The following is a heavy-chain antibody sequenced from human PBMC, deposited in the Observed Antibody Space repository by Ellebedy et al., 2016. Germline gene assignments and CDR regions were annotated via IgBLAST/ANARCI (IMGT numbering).Heavy chain of an antibody. CDR1: GNTLNSYS. J-gene: IGHJ4*02. CDR3: ARESSVGKDFDY. Sequence: ASVKVSCKASGNTLNSYSIFWVRQAPGQGLEWVGIINPSDGSTSHAQKLQGRVTMTRDTATSTIYMEMKSLRSEDTAVYYCARESSVGKDFDYWGQGTLVTVSS. CDR2: INPSDGST. D-gene: IGHD6-13*01. V-gene: IGHV1-46*02.